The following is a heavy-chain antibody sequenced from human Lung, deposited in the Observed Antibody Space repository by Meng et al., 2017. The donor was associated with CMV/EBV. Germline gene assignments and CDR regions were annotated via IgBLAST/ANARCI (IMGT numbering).Heavy chain of an antibody. CDR2: INPHSGDT. CDR1: GYTFTGYN. V-gene: IGHV1-2*02. J-gene: IGHJ6*02. CDR3: ARLFHTSLGTNYYYGMEV. D-gene: IGHD3-10*01. Sequence: ASVKVSCKASGYTFTGYNIHWVRQAPGQGLEWMGWINPHSGDTKYAQKFQGRVTLTTDTSINTAYMEVSRLKSDDTAVFCFARLFHTSLGTNYYYGMEVWGLGTXVTV.